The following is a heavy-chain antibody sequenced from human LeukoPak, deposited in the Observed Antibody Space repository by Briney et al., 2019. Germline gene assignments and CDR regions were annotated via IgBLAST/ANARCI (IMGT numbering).Heavy chain of an antibody. Sequence: GGSLRLSCSASGFTFSSYAMHWVRQAPGKGLEYVSAISSNGGSTYYADSVKGRFTISRDNSKNTLYLQMSSLRAEDTAVYYCVKLGETVATAHYFDYWGQGTLVTVSS. D-gene: IGHD5-12*01. J-gene: IGHJ4*02. CDR2: ISSNGGST. V-gene: IGHV3-64D*06. CDR3: VKLGETVATAHYFDY. CDR1: GFTFSSYA.